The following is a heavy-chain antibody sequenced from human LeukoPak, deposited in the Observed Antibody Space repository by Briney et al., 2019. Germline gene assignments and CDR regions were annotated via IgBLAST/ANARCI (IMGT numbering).Heavy chain of an antibody. Sequence: GGSLRLSCAASGLTFSGSAMRLVRQASGNGLEWVGGIRRKANSYATPYAASVKGRFTISRDDSKNTAYLQMNSLKTEDTAVYYCTRRGSIAVAGMGDYWGQGTLVTVSS. J-gene: IGHJ4*02. CDR1: GLTFSGSA. V-gene: IGHV3-73*01. CDR2: IRRKANSYAT. CDR3: TRRGSIAVAGMGDY. D-gene: IGHD6-19*01.